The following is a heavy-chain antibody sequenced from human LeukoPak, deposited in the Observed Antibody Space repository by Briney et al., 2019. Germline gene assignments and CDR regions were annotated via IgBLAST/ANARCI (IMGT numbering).Heavy chain of an antibody. V-gene: IGHV1-2*02. D-gene: IGHD2-21*02. CDR2: INPNSGGT. J-gene: IGHJ3*02. CDR1: GYTFTGYY. Sequence: ASVKVSCKASGYTFTGYYMHWVRQAPGQGLEWMGWINPNSGGTNYAQKFQGRVTMTRDTSISTAYMELSRLRSDDTAVYYCAVNLAYCGGDCYPIDAFDIWGQGTMVTVSS. CDR3: AVNLAYCGGDCYPIDAFDI.